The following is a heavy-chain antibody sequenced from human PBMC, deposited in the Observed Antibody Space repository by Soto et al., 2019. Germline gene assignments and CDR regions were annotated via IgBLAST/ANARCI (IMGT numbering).Heavy chain of an antibody. V-gene: IGHV3-23*01. CDR1: GFTFANYG. D-gene: IGHD4-17*01. J-gene: IGHJ4*02. CDR2: ISSSGRRT. Sequence: GGSLRLSCGTSGFTFANYGMGWVRQAPGKGLYWVSGISSSGRRTYYADSVKGRFTISRDNSKNTMYLEMDSLRADGTAVYYCAKYGPDIGPYWGQGTLVTVSS. CDR3: AKYGPDIGPY.